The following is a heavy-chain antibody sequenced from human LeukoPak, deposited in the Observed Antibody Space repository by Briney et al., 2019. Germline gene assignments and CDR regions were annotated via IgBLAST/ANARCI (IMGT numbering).Heavy chain of an antibody. CDR1: GYTFTCHY. CDR3: TRDARVSADY. J-gene: IGHJ4*02. D-gene: IGHD3-22*01. CDR2: IDPKTGYT. V-gene: IGHV1-2*06. Sequence: GASVKVSCKASGYTFTCHYLHWVRQAPGQGLEWMGRIDPKTGYTIYAQKFQGRVTMARDTSISTAYMELSRLRFDDTAVYYCTRDARVSADYWGQGTLVTVSS.